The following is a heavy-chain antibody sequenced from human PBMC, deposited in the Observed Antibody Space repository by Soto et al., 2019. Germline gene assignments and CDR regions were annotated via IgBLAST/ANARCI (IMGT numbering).Heavy chain of an antibody. J-gene: IGHJ3*01. CDR1: GFSLGNFG. CDR2: IWYDGSEK. D-gene: IGHD6-19*01. Sequence: QEHLVESGGGVVQPGRSLRLSCAASGFSLGNFGMHWVRQAPGKELEWVAVIWYDGSEKYYADSVKGRFTISRDNLKNILFLQMSSLRAEDTAVYFCAREENIAVGGNADAFDLRGQGTTVTVSS. CDR3: AREENIAVGGNADAFDL. V-gene: IGHV3-33*01.